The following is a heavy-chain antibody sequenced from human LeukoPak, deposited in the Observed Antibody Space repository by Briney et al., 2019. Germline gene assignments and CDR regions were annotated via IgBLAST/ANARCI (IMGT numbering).Heavy chain of an antibody. CDR3: ARTGSLAPYFGMDV. Sequence: GGSLRLSCAASGFTFSSYWMSWVRQAAGKGLEWVANIKQDGSEKYYVDSVKGRFTISRDNAKNSLYLQMNSLRAEDTAVHYCARTGSLAPYFGMDVWGKGTTVTVSS. CDR2: IKQDGSEK. D-gene: IGHD2-15*01. V-gene: IGHV3-7*03. CDR1: GFTFSSYW. J-gene: IGHJ6*04.